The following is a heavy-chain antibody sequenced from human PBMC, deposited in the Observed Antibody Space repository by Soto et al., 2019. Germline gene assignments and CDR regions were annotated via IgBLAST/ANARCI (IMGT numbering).Heavy chain of an antibody. D-gene: IGHD6-6*01. V-gene: IGHV3-66*01. CDR2: IYSGGST. J-gene: IGHJ6*03. Sequence: PGGSLRLSCASSGFTVSSNYMSLVRQAPGKGLEWVSVIYSGGSTYYADSVKGRFTISRDNSKNTLYLQMNSLRAEDTAVHYCARVSYSSSSWGPPYYYMDVWGKGTTVTVSS. CDR3: ARVSYSSSSWGPPYYYMDV. CDR1: GFTVSSNY.